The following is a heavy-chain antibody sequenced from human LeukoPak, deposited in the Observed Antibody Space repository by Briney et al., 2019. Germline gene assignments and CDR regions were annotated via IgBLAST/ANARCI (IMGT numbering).Heavy chain of an antibody. V-gene: IGHV4-59*01. CDR3: ARRGQLNWFDP. D-gene: IGHD5-18*01. J-gene: IGHJ5*02. Sequence: SETLSLTCTVSGDSISSSYWSWIRQPPGKGLEWIGYISYSGSTSSNPSLRSRVTISVDTSKNQFSLRLTSVTAADTAMYYCARRGQLNWFDPWGQGTLVTVSS. CDR2: ISYSGST. CDR1: GDSISSSY.